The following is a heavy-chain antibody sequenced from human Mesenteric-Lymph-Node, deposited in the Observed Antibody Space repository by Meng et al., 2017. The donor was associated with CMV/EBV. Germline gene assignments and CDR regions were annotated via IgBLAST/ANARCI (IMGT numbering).Heavy chain of an antibody. D-gene: IGHD1-26*01. J-gene: IGHJ4*02. CDR2: ISTTSNYI. CDR3: ARGGREADC. V-gene: IGHV3-21*01. Sequence: GESLKISCAASGFTFSTYSMNWVRQAPGKGLEWVSSISTTSNYIYYGESVKGRFTVSRDDAKNSLYLQMNSLRAEDTAVYYCARGGREADCWGQGTLVTVSS. CDR1: GFTFSTYS.